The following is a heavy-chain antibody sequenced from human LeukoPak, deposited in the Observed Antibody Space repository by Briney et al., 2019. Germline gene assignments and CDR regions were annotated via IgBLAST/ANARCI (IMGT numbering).Heavy chain of an antibody. CDR3: ARDISEYSSSWYLNWYFDL. CDR2: ISAYNGNT. CDR1: GYTFTSYG. J-gene: IGHJ2*01. D-gene: IGHD6-13*01. V-gene: IGHV1-18*01. Sequence: GASVKVSCKASGYTFTSYGISWVRQAPGQGLEWMGWISAYNGNTNYAQKLQGRVTMTTDTSTSTAYMELRSLRSDDTAVYYCARDISEYSSSWYLNWYFDLWGRGTLVTVSS.